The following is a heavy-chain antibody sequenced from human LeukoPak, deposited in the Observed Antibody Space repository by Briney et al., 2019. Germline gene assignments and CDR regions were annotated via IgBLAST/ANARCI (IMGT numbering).Heavy chain of an antibody. CDR2: IDDSGVIR. J-gene: IGHJ4*02. Sequence: GGSLRLSCAASGFTFKTHAMSWVRQAPGKGLEWVSRIDDSGVIRSYADSVKGRFTISRDNSKMTLTLQMNSLRAEDTAVYYCAKDLTSDYDILIHLDYWGQGTLVTVSS. CDR3: AKDLTSDYDILIHLDY. V-gene: IGHV3-23*01. CDR1: GFTFKTHA. D-gene: IGHD3-9*01.